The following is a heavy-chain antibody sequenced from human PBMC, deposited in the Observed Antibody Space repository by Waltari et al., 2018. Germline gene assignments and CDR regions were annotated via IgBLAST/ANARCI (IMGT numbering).Heavy chain of an antibody. J-gene: IGHJ5*02. CDR1: GYSFTSYW. D-gene: IGHD7-27*01. CDR2: IYYSGST. CDR3: ARRRTGDVGGDNWFDP. Sequence: EVQLVQSGAEVKKPGESLKISCKGSGYSFTSYWIGWVRQMPGKGREWRGYIYYSGSTNYNPSLKSRVTISVDTSKNQFSLKLSSVTAADTAVYYCARRRTGDVGGDNWFDPWGQGTLVTVSS. V-gene: IGHV5-51*03.